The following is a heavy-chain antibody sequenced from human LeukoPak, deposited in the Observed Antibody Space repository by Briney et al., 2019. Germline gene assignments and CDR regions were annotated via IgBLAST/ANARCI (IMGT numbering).Heavy chain of an antibody. D-gene: IGHD3-10*01. Sequence: GGSLRLSCAASGITFSTYVLSWVRQAPGKGLEWVSAISGSGAGTYYADSVKGRFTISRDNSKNTLFLQMNSLRAEDTAVYYCARVSTRGPLDYWGQGTLVTISS. V-gene: IGHV3-23*01. CDR1: GITFSTYV. J-gene: IGHJ4*02. CDR3: ARVSTRGPLDY. CDR2: ISGSGAGT.